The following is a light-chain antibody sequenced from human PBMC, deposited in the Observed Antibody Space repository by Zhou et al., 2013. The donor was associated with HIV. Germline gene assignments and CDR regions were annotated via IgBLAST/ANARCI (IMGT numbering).Light chain of an antibody. CDR2: AAS. Sequence: DILMTQSPSSLSASVGDTVTITCRASQGISAYVAWYQQKPGKGPKLLIYAASKLESGVPSRFSGSGSGTHFTLTISSLQPEDFATYYCLQDSSYPRTFGPGTKVEMK. J-gene: IGKJ2*02. CDR1: QGISAY. CDR3: LQDSSYPRT. V-gene: IGKV1-27*01.